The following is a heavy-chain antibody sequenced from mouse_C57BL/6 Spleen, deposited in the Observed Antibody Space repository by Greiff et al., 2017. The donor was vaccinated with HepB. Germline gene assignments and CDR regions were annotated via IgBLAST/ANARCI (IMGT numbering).Heavy chain of an antibody. J-gene: IGHJ3*01. V-gene: IGHV1-54*01. CDR2: INPGSGGT. CDR3: ARGDYDVPFGY. CDR1: GYAFTNYL. Sequence: VQLQQSGAELVRPGTSVKVSCKASGYAFTNYLIEWVKQRPGQGLEWIGVINPGSGGTNYNEKFKGKATLTADKSSSTAYMQLSSLTSEDSAVYFCARGDYDVPFGYWGQGTLVTVSA. D-gene: IGHD2-4*01.